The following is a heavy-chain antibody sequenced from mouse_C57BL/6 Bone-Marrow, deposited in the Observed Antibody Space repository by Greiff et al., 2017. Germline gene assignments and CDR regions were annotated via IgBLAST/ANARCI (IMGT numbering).Heavy chain of an antibody. J-gene: IGHJ3*01. CDR3: ARSSFDYYGSSFWFAY. V-gene: IGHV1-58*01. Sequence: EVKLMESGAELVRPGSSVKMSCKTSGYTFTSYGINWVKQRPGQGLEWIGYIYIGHGYTEYNEKFKGKATLTSDTSSSTAYMQLSSLTSENSAIYVGARSSFDYYGSSFWFAYWGQGTLGTVSA. CDR1: GYTFTSYG. D-gene: IGHD1-1*01. CDR2: IYIGHGYT.